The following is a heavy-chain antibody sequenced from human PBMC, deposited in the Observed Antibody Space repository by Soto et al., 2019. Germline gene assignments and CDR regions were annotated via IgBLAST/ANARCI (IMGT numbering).Heavy chain of an antibody. D-gene: IGHD3-22*01. CDR2: ISGSGGST. V-gene: IGHV3-23*01. CDR1: GFTFSTYA. CDR3: AKDRFYYDSSAYYYDAFDI. J-gene: IGHJ3*02. Sequence: GGSLRLSCAASGFTFSTYAMSWVRQAPGKGLEWVSAISGSGGSTNYAGSVKGRFTISRDNSKNTLYLQMSSLRAEDMALYYCAKDRFYYDSSAYYYDAFDIWGQGTMVTVSS.